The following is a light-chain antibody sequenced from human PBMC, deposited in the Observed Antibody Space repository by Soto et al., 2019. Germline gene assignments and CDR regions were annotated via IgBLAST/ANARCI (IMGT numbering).Light chain of an antibody. V-gene: IGKV3-11*01. CDR1: QSVGNH. CDR2: DLS. J-gene: IGKJ4*01. CDR3: QHRDHGPPGRT. Sequence: IVLTQSPGTLSLSLGERATLSCRASQSVGNHLDWYHQKPSQAPRLLVYDLSSRATGIPARFSASGSGTDFTLTISTLEREDSAVYYCQHRDHGPPGRTFGGGTKVDIK.